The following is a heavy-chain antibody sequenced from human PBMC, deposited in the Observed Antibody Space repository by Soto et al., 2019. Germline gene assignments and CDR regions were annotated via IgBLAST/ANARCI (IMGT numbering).Heavy chain of an antibody. D-gene: IGHD3-3*01. Sequence: PGESLKISWKGSGYSFTNYWIGWVRQMPGKGLEWMGIIYPGDSETRYSPSYQGQVTISVDKSISTAYVQWSSLKASDTAMYYCARHCLRIAIFGVPTVEPAFLWGQGTLVTVSS. J-gene: IGHJ4*02. CDR3: ARHCLRIAIFGVPTVEPAFL. CDR2: IYPGDSET. V-gene: IGHV5-51*01. CDR1: GYSFTNYW.